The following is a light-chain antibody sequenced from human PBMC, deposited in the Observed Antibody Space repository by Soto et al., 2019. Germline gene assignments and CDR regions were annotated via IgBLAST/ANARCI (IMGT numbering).Light chain of an antibody. CDR2: TAS. Sequence: DVPITKSRPTLSESVSDRVTITCRASQSISSWLAWYQQKPGKAPKLLIHTASSLQTGVPSRFTGGGSGTDFSLTINSLQPEDFAPYYCPLSSTTLWPFAQGTKVDI. CDR3: PLSSTTLWP. J-gene: IGKJ1*01. V-gene: IGKV1-39*01. CDR1: QSISSW.